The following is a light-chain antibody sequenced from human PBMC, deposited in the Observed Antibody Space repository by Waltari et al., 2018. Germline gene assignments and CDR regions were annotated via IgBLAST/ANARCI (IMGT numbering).Light chain of an antibody. J-gene: IGKJ5*01. V-gene: IGKV3-15*01. CDR1: QSISSN. Sequence: EIVLTQSPATLSVSPGDRATLSCRASQSISSNLAWYQQKPGQAPRLLIYGASTRATGIPARFSGSGSGKEFTLTISSLQSEDFAVYYCQQYNSWPPTTFGQGTRLEIK. CDR3: QQYNSWPPTT. CDR2: GAS.